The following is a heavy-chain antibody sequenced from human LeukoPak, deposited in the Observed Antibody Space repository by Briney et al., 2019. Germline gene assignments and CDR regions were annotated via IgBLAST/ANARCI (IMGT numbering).Heavy chain of an antibody. D-gene: IGHD6-13*01. CDR1: GFTFSSYG. V-gene: IGHV3-33*01. J-gene: IGHJ4*02. CDR3: ALRGKSSSWYYFDY. CDR2: IWYDGSNK. Sequence: PGGSLRLSCAASGFTFSSYGMHWVRQAPGKGLEWVAVIWYDGSNKYYADSVKGRFTISRDNSKNTLYLQMNSLRAEDTAVYYCALRGKSSSWYYFDYWGQGTLVTVSS.